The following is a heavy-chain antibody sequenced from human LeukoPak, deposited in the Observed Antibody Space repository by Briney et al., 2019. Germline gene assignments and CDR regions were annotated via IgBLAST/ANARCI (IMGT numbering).Heavy chain of an antibody. CDR3: ARDPLTGKYYFDY. J-gene: IGHJ4*02. CDR2: IKQDGSEK. D-gene: IGHD7-27*01. CDR1: GFTFSSYW. Sequence: GGSLRLSCAASGFTFSSYWMSWVRQAPGKGLEWVANIKQDGSEKYYVDSVKGRFTISRDNAKNSLYLQMNSLRAEDTAVYYCARDPLTGKYYFDYWGQGTLVTYSS. V-gene: IGHV3-7*01.